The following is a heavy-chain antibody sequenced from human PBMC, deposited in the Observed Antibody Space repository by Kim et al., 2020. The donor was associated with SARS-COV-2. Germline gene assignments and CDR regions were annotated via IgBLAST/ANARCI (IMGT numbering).Heavy chain of an antibody. J-gene: IGHJ6*02. Sequence: SLRSRVTISVDTSKNQFSLKLSSVTAADTAVYYCARDRTGYRLYYGMDVWGQGTTVTVSS. D-gene: IGHD3-9*01. CDR3: ARDRTGYRLYYGMDV. V-gene: IGHV4-59*01.